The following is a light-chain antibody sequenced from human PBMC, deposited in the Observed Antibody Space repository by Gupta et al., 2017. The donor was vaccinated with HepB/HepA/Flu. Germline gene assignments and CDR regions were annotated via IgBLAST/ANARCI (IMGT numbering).Light chain of an antibody. CDR3: MQALQGIT. CDR1: QSLLHSNGNTY. V-gene: IGKV2-28*01. Sequence: DIVMTQSPLSLPVTPGEPASISCRSSQSLLHSNGNTYLVWYLQKPGQSPQLLIYLGSNRASGVPDRFSGSGSGTDFTLKISRVEAEDVGVYYCMQALQGITFGGGTKVEIK. CDR2: LGS. J-gene: IGKJ4*01.